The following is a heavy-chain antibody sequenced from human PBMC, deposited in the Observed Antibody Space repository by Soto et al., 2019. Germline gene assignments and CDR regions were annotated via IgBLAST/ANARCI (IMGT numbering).Heavy chain of an antibody. V-gene: IGHV4-30-4*01. Sequence: PSETLSLTCTVSGGSIRSGDYYWSWIRQPPGKGLEWIGYIYYSGSTYYNPSLKSRVTISEDTSKNQYSLKLSSVTAADTAVYYCARAPILGSDCYFDYWGRGTLVTVSS. CDR2: IYYSGST. J-gene: IGHJ4*02. CDR1: GGSIRSGDYY. D-gene: IGHD2-21*02. CDR3: ARAPILGSDCYFDY.